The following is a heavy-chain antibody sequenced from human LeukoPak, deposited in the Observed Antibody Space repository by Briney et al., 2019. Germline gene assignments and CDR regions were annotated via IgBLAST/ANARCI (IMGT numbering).Heavy chain of an antibody. D-gene: IGHD1-26*01. V-gene: IGHV3-21*01. CDR1: GFTFSTYS. Sequence: GGSLRLSCAASGFTFSTYSMNWVRQAPGKGLEWVSCISSGSSYTYYVDSVKGRFTISRDNAKNSLYLQMNSLRAEDTAVYYCARALSGSYYDYFNYWGQGTLVTASS. J-gene: IGHJ4*02. CDR2: ISSGSSYT. CDR3: ARALSGSYYDYFNY.